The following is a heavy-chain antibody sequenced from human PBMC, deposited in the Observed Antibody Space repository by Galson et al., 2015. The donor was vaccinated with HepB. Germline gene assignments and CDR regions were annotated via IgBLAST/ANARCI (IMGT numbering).Heavy chain of an antibody. CDR2: TYYRSRWYN. V-gene: IGHV6-1*01. Sequence: CAISGDSVSSNSVTWNWIRQSPSRGLEWLGRTYYRSRWYNESAESVKSRITINSDTSKNQFSLQLNSVTPEDTAGYYCVRDGSWRFDYWGQGTLVTVSS. CDR3: VRDGSWRFDY. CDR1: GDSVSSNSVT. D-gene: IGHD3-10*01. J-gene: IGHJ4*02.